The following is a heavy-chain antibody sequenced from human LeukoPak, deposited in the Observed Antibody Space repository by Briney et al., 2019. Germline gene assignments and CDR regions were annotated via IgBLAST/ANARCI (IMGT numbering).Heavy chain of an antibody. CDR3: ARVFHPSYYDSSGYYRVFDY. D-gene: IGHD3-22*01. V-gene: IGHV4-39*01. Sequence: SETLSLTCTISGGSISSTNYYWGWIRQPPGKGLQWIGSISYSGSTYQNPSLKSRVTISVDTSKNQFSLKLSSVTAADTAVYYCARVFHPSYYDSSGYYRVFDYWGQGTLVTVSS. CDR1: GGSISSTNYY. CDR2: ISYSGST. J-gene: IGHJ4*02.